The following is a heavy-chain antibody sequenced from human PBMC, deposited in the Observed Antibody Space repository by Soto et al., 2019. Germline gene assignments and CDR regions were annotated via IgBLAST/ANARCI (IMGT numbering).Heavy chain of an antibody. V-gene: IGHV2-70*18. Sequence: TLSLTCTFSGGSLRIFFWSWVPQPPGKGLEWLALIDWDDDKYYSTSLKTRPTISKDTSKNQVVLTMTNMDPVDTATYYCARIRDTGSSGYHYYYYGMDVWGQGTTVTVSS. CDR1: GGSLRIFF. CDR2: IDWDDDK. CDR3: ARIRDTGSSGYHYYYYGMDV. D-gene: IGHD3-22*01. J-gene: IGHJ6*02.